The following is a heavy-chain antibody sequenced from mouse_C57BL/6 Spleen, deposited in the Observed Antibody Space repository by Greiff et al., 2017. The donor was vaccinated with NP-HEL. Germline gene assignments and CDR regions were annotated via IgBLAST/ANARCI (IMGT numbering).Heavy chain of an antibody. J-gene: IGHJ1*03. CDR1: GYTFTDYE. CDR3: TRGRPSTWYFDV. CDR2: IDPETGGT. V-gene: IGHV1-15*01. Sequence: QVQLQQSGAELVRPGASVTLSCKASGYTFTDYEMHWVKQTPVHGLEWIGAIDPETGGTAYNQKFKGKAILTADKSSSTAYMELRSLTSEDSAVYYCTRGRPSTWYFDVWGRGTTVTVSS.